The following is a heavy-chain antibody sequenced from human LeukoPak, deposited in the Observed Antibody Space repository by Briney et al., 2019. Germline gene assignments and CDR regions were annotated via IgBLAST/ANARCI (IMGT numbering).Heavy chain of an antibody. D-gene: IGHD6-6*01. CDR1: GFTFNSYA. V-gene: IGHV3-30*04. CDR2: ISYDGNNK. J-gene: IGHJ4*02. CDR3: ARSRALRSSSDY. Sequence: GGSLRLSCAASGFTFNSYAMSWVRQAPGKGLEWVAIISYDGNNKYYADSVKGRFTISRDNSKNTLYLQMNSLRAEDTAVYYCARSRALRSSSDYWGQGTLVTVSS.